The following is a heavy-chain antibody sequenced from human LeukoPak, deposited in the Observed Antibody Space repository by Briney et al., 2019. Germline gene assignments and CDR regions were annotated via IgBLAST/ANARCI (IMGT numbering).Heavy chain of an antibody. J-gene: IGHJ6*03. CDR2: ISGSGGST. Sequence: GGSLRLSCAASGFTFSNYAMSWVRQAPGKGLDWVSGISGSGGSTYYADSVKGRFTISRDNSKNTLYLQMNSLRAEDTAVYYCAKGERYYDFWSGRDRPYYYYMDVWGKGTTVTVSS. D-gene: IGHD3-3*01. V-gene: IGHV3-23*01. CDR3: AKGERYYDFWSGRDRPYYYYMDV. CDR1: GFTFSNYA.